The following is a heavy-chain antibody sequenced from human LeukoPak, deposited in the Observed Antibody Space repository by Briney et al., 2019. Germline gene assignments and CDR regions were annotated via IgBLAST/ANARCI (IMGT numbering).Heavy chain of an antibody. CDR3: ARGSQSRYYYYMDV. D-gene: IGHD6-13*01. CDR2: INTNTGNP. J-gene: IGHJ6*03. V-gene: IGHV7-4-1*02. Sequence: ASVKVSCKASGYTFTGYYMHWVRQAPGQGLEWMGWINTNTGNPTYAQGFTGRFVFSLDTSVSTAYLQISSLKAEDTAVYYCARGSQSRYYYYMDVWGKGTTVTVSS. CDR1: GYTFTGYY.